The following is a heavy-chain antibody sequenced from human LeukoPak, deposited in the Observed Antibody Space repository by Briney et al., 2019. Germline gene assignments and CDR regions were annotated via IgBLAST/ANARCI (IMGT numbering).Heavy chain of an antibody. J-gene: IGHJ3*02. CDR3: ARHHDPIYDSRAFHI. Sequence: SVKVSCKASGGTFSSYAISWVRQAPGQGLEWMGGIIPIFGTANYAQKFQGRVTITADESTSTAYMELSSLRSEDTAVYYCARHHDPIYDSRAFHIWGQGTMVTVSS. CDR2: IIPIFGTA. D-gene: IGHD3-3*01. CDR1: GGTFSSYA. V-gene: IGHV1-69*13.